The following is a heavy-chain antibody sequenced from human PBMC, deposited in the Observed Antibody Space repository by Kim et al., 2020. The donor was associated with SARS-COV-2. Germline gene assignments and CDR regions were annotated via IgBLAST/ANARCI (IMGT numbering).Heavy chain of an antibody. CDR2: MNPNSGNT. Sequence: ASVKVSCKASGYSFTNYDISWVRQATGQGLEWMGWMNPNSGNTDYAQKFQGRVTMTRNTSITTAYMELSSLRSEDTAIYYCARYPYSSDWYVDYWGQGTPVTVSS. CDR3: ARYPYSSDWYVDY. J-gene: IGHJ4*02. D-gene: IGHD6-19*01. CDR1: GYSFTNYD. V-gene: IGHV1-8*01.